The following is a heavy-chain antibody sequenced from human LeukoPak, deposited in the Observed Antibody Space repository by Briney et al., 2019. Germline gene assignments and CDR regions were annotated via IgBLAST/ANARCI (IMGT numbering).Heavy chain of an antibody. CDR3: ARARYSGYDLEDYYDSSGYYLIDY. D-gene: IGHD3-22*01. Sequence: SQTLSLTCAISGDSVSSNSAAWNWIGQSPSRGLEWLGRTYYRSKWYSDYPLSVKSRITIKPDTSKNQFSLQLNSVTPEDTAVYYCARARYSGYDLEDYYDSSGYYLIDYWGQGTLVTVSS. CDR2: TYYRSKWYS. CDR1: GDSVSSNSAA. V-gene: IGHV6-1*01. J-gene: IGHJ4*02.